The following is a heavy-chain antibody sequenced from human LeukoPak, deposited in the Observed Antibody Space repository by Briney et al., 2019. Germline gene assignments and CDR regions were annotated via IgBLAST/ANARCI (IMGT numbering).Heavy chain of an antibody. V-gene: IGHV4-4*07. Sequence: SETLSLTCTVSGGSISGYYWSWIRQPAGKGLEWIGRIYTSGSTNYNPSLKSRVTMSVDSSKNQFSLKLTSVTAADTAVYYCAREDYDLGFDYWGQGTLATVSS. CDR3: AREDYDLGFDY. CDR2: IYTSGST. J-gene: IGHJ4*02. CDR1: GGSISGYY. D-gene: IGHD3-3*01.